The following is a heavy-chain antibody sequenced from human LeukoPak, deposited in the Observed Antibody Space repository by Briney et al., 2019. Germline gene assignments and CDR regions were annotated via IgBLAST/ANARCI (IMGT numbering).Heavy chain of an antibody. J-gene: IGHJ4*02. Sequence: GGSLRLSCADSGFTFSSDSMSWVRQAPGKGLEWVSYISSSGDHIDYADSVKGRFAISRDNAKNSLYLQMNSLRAEDTAVYYCARGVNYFDYWGQGTLVTVSS. D-gene: IGHD3-10*01. CDR3: ARGVNYFDY. V-gene: IGHV3-21*01. CDR2: ISSSGDHI. CDR1: GFTFSSDS.